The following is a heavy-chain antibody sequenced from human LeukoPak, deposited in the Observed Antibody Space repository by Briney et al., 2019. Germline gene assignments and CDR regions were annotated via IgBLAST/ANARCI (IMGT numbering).Heavy chain of an antibody. Sequence: SETLSLTCAVNGGSFSGYYWSWIRQPPGKGLEWIGEINHSRSTNYNPSLKSRVTISVDTSKNQCSLKLSSVTAADTAVYYCARDCSSTSCQPNGFDPWGQGTLVTVSS. J-gene: IGHJ5*02. D-gene: IGHD2-2*01. V-gene: IGHV4-34*01. CDR1: GGSFSGYY. CDR3: ARDCSSTSCQPNGFDP. CDR2: INHSRST.